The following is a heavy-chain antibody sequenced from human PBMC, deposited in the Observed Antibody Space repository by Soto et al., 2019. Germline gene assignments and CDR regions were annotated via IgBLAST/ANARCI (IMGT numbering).Heavy chain of an antibody. V-gene: IGHV3-30*03. Sequence: QVQLVESGGGVVQPGRSLRLYCAVSGFTVSTFGMHWVRQAPGKGLEWVAVISRDGNTKFYADSVKGRFTISRDNSRNTLFLEMNSLRGDDMAVYYCTGEVASGYWGQGTLVTVSS. CDR2: ISRDGNTK. D-gene: IGHD2-8*02. CDR1: GFTVSTFG. CDR3: TGEVASGY. J-gene: IGHJ4*02.